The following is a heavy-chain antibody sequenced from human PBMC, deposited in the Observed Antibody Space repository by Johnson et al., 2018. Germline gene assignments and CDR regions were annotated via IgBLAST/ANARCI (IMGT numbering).Heavy chain of an antibody. CDR2: ISYDGSNK. CDR3: ASVPLAGYFQH. Sequence: QVQLVESGGGVVQPGRSLRLSCAASGFTFSSYGMHWVRQAPGKGLEWVAVISYDGSNKYYADSVKGRFTISRDNSKNPLYLQMNSLRAEDTAVYYCASVPLAGYFQHWGQGTLVTVSS. V-gene: IGHV3-30*03. CDR1: GFTFSSYG. J-gene: IGHJ1*01.